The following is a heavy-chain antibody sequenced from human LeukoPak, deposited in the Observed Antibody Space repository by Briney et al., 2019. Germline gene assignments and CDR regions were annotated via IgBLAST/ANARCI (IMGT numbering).Heavy chain of an antibody. CDR3: VRLGSGWSMDY. CDR1: GINFSSYG. V-gene: IGHV3-33*01. CDR2: IWYDGSDK. J-gene: IGHJ4*02. Sequence: AGRSLRLSCVASGINFSSYGMHWVRQAPGKGLEWVAVIWYDGSDKYYAESVKGRFTISRDNSKNTLYLQMNSLRGDDTAVYYCVRLGSGWSMDYWGQGTLVTVSS. D-gene: IGHD6-19*01.